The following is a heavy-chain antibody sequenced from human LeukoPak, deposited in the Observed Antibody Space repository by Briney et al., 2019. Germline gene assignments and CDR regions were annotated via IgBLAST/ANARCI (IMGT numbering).Heavy chain of an antibody. J-gene: IGHJ4*02. CDR2: INPNSGGT. Sequence: ASVKVSCKASGYTFTGNYMHWVRQAPGQGLEWMGWINPNSGGTNYAQKFQGRVTMTRDTSISTAYMELSRLRSDDTAVYYCARFRAVIDYLIDYWGQGTLVTVSS. D-gene: IGHD3-10*01. CDR3: ARFRAVIDYLIDY. V-gene: IGHV1-2*02. CDR1: GYTFTGNY.